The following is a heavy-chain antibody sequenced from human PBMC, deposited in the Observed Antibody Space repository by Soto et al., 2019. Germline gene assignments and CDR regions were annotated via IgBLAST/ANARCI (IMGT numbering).Heavy chain of an antibody. CDR3: VKEHGDSFSDY. CDR1: GFTFSTYA. Sequence: ESGGGLVQPGGSLRLSCAASGFTFSTYAMSWVRQAPGKGLDWISAIINTGVRTYYAGSVKGRFTISRDNSKNTVYLQMNSLRAEDTAVYYCVKEHGDSFSDYWGQGTLVTVSS. V-gene: IGHV3-23*01. CDR2: IINTGVRT. D-gene: IGHD2-21*01. J-gene: IGHJ4*02.